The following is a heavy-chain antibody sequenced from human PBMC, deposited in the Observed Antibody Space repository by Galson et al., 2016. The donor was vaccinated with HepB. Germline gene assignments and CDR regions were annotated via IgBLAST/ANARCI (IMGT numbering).Heavy chain of an antibody. CDR2: ICDGGSA. J-gene: IGHJ6*02. Sequence: SLRLSCAASGFTVSSNCMSWVRQAPGKGLEWVSLICDGGSAYYTDSVKARFTIPSDNSKNTLYLQMNNLRPEDTAVYFCARDPPGVPDFALDVWGQGTTVTVSS. D-gene: IGHD3-10*01. CDR3: ARDPPGVPDFALDV. CDR1: GFTVSSNC. V-gene: IGHV3-66*01.